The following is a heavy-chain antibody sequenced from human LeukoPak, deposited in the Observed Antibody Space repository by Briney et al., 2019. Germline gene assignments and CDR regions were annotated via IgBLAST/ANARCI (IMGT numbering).Heavy chain of an antibody. V-gene: IGHV4-39*01. CDR2: IYYSGST. Sequence: PSETLSLTCTVSGGSISNSSFFWAWIRQPPGKGLEWIGTIYYSGSTYYNPSLKSRVTISVDTSQNQFSLRLSSVTAADTAVYYCARQYCTSGSCPDYFDYWGQGTLVTVSS. CDR1: GGSISNSSFF. CDR3: ARQYCTSGSCPDYFDY. D-gene: IGHD2-15*01. J-gene: IGHJ4*02.